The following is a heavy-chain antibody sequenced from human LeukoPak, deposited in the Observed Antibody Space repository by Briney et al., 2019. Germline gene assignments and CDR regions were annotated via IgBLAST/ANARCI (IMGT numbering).Heavy chain of an antibody. CDR2: ITRSSYI. D-gene: IGHD3-3*01. Sequence: GGSLRLSCVVSGFTFSSYSMNWVRQAPGKGLEWVSSITRSSYIYYADSVKGRFTISRDNAKNSLYLQMNSLRAEDTAVYYCARDWRGNDYWGQGTLVTVSS. CDR1: GFTFSSYS. V-gene: IGHV3-21*01. J-gene: IGHJ4*02. CDR3: ARDWRGNDY.